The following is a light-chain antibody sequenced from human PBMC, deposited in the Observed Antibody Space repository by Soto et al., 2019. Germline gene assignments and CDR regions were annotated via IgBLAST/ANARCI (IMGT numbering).Light chain of an antibody. CDR1: QTISNW. CDR3: QQYNSFPWT. V-gene: IGKV1-5*03. CDR2: KSS. J-gene: IGKJ1*01. Sequence: DIQMTQSPSTLSASVGARVTITCRASQTISNWLAWYQQKPGKAPKLLIYKSSGLESGVPSRFSGSGSGTEFTLTISSLQPDDFAKYYCQQYNSFPWTFGQGTTVEVK.